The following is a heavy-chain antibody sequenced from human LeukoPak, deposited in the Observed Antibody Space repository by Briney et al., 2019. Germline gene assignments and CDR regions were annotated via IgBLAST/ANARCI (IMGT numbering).Heavy chain of an antibody. CDR1: GFNLNSYA. J-gene: IGHJ3*02. D-gene: IGHD3-16*01. Sequence: GGSLRLSCAASGFNLNSYAVHWVRQAPGKGLEWVAFISYDGSNKYYADSVKGRFTISRDTSKTTLYPQMNSLRTEDTALYYCATELRILSWGVDAFDIWGQGTMVTVSS. CDR3: ATELRILSWGVDAFDI. V-gene: IGHV3-30*04. CDR2: ISYDGSNK.